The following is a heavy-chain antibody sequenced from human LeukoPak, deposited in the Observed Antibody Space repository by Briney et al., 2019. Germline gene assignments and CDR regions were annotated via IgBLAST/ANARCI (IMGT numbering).Heavy chain of an antibody. CDR1: GFTFSSYG. Sequence: GGSLRLSCAASGFTFSSYGMSWVRQAPGKGLEWVSYIRSSSSTMYYADSVKGRFTISRDNAKSSLYLQMNSLRDEDTAVYYCSRRPNAGFYGIAYWGQGTLVTVSS. CDR2: IRSSSSTM. D-gene: IGHD2/OR15-2a*01. CDR3: SRRPNAGFYGIAY. V-gene: IGHV3-48*02. J-gene: IGHJ4*02.